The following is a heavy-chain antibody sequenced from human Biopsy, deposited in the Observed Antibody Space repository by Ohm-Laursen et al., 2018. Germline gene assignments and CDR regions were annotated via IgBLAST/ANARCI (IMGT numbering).Heavy chain of an antibody. CDR2: INHSGRT. CDR1: GESFNGYY. J-gene: IGHJ6*02. CDR3: VRGVDYYDPYHYYALDV. V-gene: IGHV4-34*01. Sequence: SDTLSLTCAVSGESFNGYYWSWICQTPGKGLEWIGEINHSGRTNYNPSLKSRVTISVDTSKNHFSLKVRSVTAADTAVYYCVRGVDYYDPYHYYALDVWGQGTTVTVSS. D-gene: IGHD3-22*01.